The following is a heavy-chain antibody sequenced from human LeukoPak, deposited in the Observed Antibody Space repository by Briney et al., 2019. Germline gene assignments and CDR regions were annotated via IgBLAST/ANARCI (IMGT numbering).Heavy chain of an antibody. V-gene: IGHV3-30*03. CDR2: ISYDGSNK. D-gene: IGHD1-26*01. CDR3: AREWWELPEQNYYYGMDV. Sequence: PGRSLRLSCAASGFTFSSYGMHWVRQAPGKGLEWVAVISYDGSNKYYADSVKGRFTISRDNSKNTLYLQMNSLRAEDTAVYYCAREWWELPEQNYYYGMDVWGQGTTVTVSS. CDR1: GFTFSSYG. J-gene: IGHJ6*02.